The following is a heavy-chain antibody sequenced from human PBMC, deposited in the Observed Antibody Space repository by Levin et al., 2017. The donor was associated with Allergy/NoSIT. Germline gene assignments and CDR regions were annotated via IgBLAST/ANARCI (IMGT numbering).Heavy chain of an antibody. J-gene: IGHJ6*03. D-gene: IGHD5-12*01. CDR3: ARVFVDTVARPTGKYYYYYLDV. CDR1: GFTFNNYW. V-gene: IGHV3-74*01. Sequence: LSLTCAASGFTFNNYWMQWVRQGPGEGLVWVARIDTDGSRASYADSVKGRFTISRDNSKNTLDLQMSSLRAEDTAVYYCARVFVDTVARPTGKYYYYYLDVWGQGTTVTVSS. CDR2: IDTDGSRA.